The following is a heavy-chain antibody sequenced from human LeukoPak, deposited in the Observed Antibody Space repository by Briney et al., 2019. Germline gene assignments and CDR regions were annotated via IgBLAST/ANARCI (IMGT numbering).Heavy chain of an antibody. CDR1: GGTFSSYA. V-gene: IGHV1-69*01. D-gene: IGHD2-2*01. J-gene: IGHJ4*02. CDR3: ARAPPSRYCSSTSCFSYYFDY. Sequence: RASAKVSCKASGGTFSSYAISWVRQAPGQGLEWMGGIIPIFGTANYAQKFQGRVTITADESTSTAYMELSSLRSEDTAVYYCARAPPSRYCSSTSCFSYYFDYWGQGTLVTVSS. CDR2: IIPIFGTA.